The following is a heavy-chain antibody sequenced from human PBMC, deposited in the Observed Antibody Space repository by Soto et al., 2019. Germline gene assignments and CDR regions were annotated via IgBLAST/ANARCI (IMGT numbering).Heavy chain of an antibody. CDR2: FDPEDGET. CDR3: ATDRYKYSSGWYDWFDP. Sequence: SLKVSCKVSGYTLTELSMHWVRQAPGKGLEWMGGFDPEDGETIYAQKFQGRVTMTEDTSTDTAYMELSSLRSEDTAVYYCATDRYKYSSGWYDWFDPWGQGTLVSVSS. CDR1: GYTLTELS. V-gene: IGHV1-24*01. J-gene: IGHJ5*02. D-gene: IGHD6-19*01.